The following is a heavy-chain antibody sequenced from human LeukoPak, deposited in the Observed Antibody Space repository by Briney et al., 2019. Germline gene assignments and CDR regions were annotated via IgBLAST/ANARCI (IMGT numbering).Heavy chain of an antibody. V-gene: IGHV4-39*07. CDR3: ARESEDTYFDY. CDR2: IYYSGNT. CDR1: GGSISSSDSY. D-gene: IGHD5-18*01. Sequence: SETLSLTCTVSGGSISSSDSYWGWIRQPPGKGLEWIGSIYYSGNTYYNPSLKSRVTISVDTSKNQFSLKLSSVTAADTAVYYCARESEDTYFDYWGQGTLVTVSS. J-gene: IGHJ4*02.